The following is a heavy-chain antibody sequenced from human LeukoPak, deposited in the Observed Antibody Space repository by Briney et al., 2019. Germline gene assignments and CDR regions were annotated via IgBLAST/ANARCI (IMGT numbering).Heavy chain of an antibody. CDR1: GFSFSTNS. Sequence: GGSLRLSCAASGFSFSTNSMNWVRQAPGKGLEWVSSISSAGDYIYYGDSVKGRFTLSRDNSKNSLYLQMNSLRAEDTAVYYCAREQYSYAFDIWGQGTMVTVSS. V-gene: IGHV3-21*01. D-gene: IGHD4-11*01. J-gene: IGHJ3*02. CDR2: ISSAGDYI. CDR3: AREQYSYAFDI.